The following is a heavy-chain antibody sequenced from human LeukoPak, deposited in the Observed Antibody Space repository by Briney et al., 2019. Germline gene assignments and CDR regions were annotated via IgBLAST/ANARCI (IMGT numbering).Heavy chain of an antibody. CDR3: ARVGARYCSGGSCAWYFDY. V-gene: IGHV3-11*01. J-gene: IGHJ4*02. Sequence: PGGSLRLSCAASGFTFSDYYMSWIRQAPGKGLEWVSYISSSGSTIYYADSVKGQFTISRDNAKNSLYLQMNSLRAEDTAVYYCARVGARYCSGGSCAWYFDYWGQGTLVTVSS. CDR2: ISSSGSTI. D-gene: IGHD2-15*01. CDR1: GFTFSDYY.